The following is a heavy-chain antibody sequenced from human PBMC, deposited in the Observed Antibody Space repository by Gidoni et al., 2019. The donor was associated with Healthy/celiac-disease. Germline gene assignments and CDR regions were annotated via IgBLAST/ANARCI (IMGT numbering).Heavy chain of an antibody. CDR2: IYYSGST. Sequence: QLQLQESGPGLVKPSETLSLTCTVSGGSISSSSYYWGWIRQPPGKGLEWIGSIYYSGSTYYNPSLKSRVTISVDTSKNQFSLKLSSVTAADTAVYYCARHEEGEWELPGEVDYWGQGTLVTVSS. V-gene: IGHV4-39*01. CDR3: ARHEEGEWELPGEVDY. D-gene: IGHD1-26*01. J-gene: IGHJ4*02. CDR1: GGSISSSSYY.